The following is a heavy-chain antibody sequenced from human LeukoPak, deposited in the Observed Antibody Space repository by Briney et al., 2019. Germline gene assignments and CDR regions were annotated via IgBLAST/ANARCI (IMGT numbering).Heavy chain of an antibody. J-gene: IGHJ5*02. CDR3: ARGYDYYASSGYYA. CDR1: GGSFSGYY. V-gene: IGHV4-34*01. D-gene: IGHD3-22*01. Sequence: SETLSLTCAVYGGSFSGYYWSWIRQPPGKGLERIGEINHSGSTNYNPSLKSRVTISVDTSKNQFSLKLSSVTAADTAVYYCARGYDYYASSGYYAWGQGTLVTVSS. CDR2: INHSGST.